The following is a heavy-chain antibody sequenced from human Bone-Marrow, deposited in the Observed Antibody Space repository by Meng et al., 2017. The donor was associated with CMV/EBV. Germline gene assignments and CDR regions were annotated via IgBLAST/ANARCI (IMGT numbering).Heavy chain of an antibody. CDR2: MNPNSGNT. CDR1: GYTFTSYD. V-gene: IGHV1-8*01. D-gene: IGHD3-9*01. J-gene: IGHJ4*02. Sequence: ASVKVSCKASGYTFTSYDINWVRQATGQGLEWMGWMNPNSGNTGYAQKFQGRVTMTRNTSISTAYMELSSLRSEDTAVYYCARVARRFTIFYPYWGQGTRVTVSS. CDR3: ARVARRFTIFYPY.